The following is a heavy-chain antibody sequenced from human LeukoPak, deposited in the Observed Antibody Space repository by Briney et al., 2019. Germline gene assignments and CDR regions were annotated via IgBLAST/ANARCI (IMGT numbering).Heavy chain of an antibody. D-gene: IGHD2-15*01. V-gene: IGHV1-18*01. CDR1: GYTFTNYG. CDR3: ARVVAAPVGWFDP. CDR2: ISGYNGNT. J-gene: IGHJ5*02. Sequence: ASVKVSCKASGYTFTNYGISWVRQAPGQGLEWMGWISGYNGNTNYAQKLQGRVTMTTDTSTSTAYMELRRLRSDDTAVYYCARVVAAPVGWFDPWGQGTLVTVSS.